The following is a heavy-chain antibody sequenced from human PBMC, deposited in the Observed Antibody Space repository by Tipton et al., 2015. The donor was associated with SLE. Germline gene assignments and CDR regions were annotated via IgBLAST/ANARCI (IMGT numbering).Heavy chain of an antibody. D-gene: IGHD2-2*01. V-gene: IGHV3-30*01. Sequence: FTISRDNSKNTLYLQVNSLRAEDTAVYYCARDGPAAKGDYFDYWGQGTLVTVSS. CDR3: ARDGPAAKGDYFDY. J-gene: IGHJ4*02.